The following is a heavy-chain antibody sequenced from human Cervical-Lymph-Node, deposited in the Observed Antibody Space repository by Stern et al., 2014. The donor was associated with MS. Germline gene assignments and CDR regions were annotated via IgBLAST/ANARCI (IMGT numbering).Heavy chain of an antibody. V-gene: IGHV4-31*03. D-gene: IGHD3-22*01. CDR1: GVSISSGGYY. Sequence: VQLVESGPGLVKPSQTLSLTCTVSGVSISSGGYYWSWIRQHPGKGLEWIGYIYYSGSTYYHPSLKSRVNISADTTKNQFSLKMSSVTAADTAVYYCASGGPNYDSSGYYYFDYWGQGTLVTVSS. CDR3: ASGGPNYDSSGYYYFDY. J-gene: IGHJ4*02. CDR2: IYYSGST.